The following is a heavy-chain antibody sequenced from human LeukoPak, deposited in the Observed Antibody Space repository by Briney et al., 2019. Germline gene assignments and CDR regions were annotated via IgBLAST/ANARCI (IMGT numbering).Heavy chain of an antibody. CDR3: AKNRRPSADYAGAFDF. CDR2: ISSGGSTI. CDR1: GFTFSDYY. V-gene: IGHV3-11*04. Sequence: PGGSLRLSCAVSGFTFSDYYMSWIRQAPGKGLEWVSYISSGGSTISHADSVKGRFTISRDNAENSLYLQMNSLRAGDTAVYYCAKNRRPSADYAGAFDFWGQGTLVTVSS. D-gene: IGHD4-17*01. J-gene: IGHJ4*02.